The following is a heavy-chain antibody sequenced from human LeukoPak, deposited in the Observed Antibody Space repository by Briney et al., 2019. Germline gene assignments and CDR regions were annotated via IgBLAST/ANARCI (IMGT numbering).Heavy chain of an antibody. V-gene: IGHV3-11*04. D-gene: IGHD2-2*01. J-gene: IGHJ1*01. CDR2: ISSSGSIM. CDR3: TSPPLGYCRTTSCLQYFEQ. Sequence: PGGSLRLSCAASGFTFSDYYMSWIRQAPGKGLEWVSYISSSGSIMDYADSVRGRFTISRDNAKNSLYLQMNSLRAEDTAVYYCTSPPLGYCRTTSCLQYFEQWGQGTLVTVSS. CDR1: GFTFSDYY.